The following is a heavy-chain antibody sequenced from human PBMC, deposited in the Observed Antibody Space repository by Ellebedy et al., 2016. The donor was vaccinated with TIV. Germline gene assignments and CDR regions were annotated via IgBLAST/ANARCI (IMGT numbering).Heavy chain of an antibody. CDR2: MSASGGGM. J-gene: IGHJ4*02. Sequence: GESLKISXAASGFTFSSYAMSWVRQAPGKRLEWVSTMSASGGGMYYADSVKGRFSISRDNSKNTLYLQMNSLRAEDTAVYYCAKGGWFGVHFDYWGQGTLVTVSS. CDR3: AKGGWFGVHFDY. D-gene: IGHD3-10*01. V-gene: IGHV3-23*01. CDR1: GFTFSSYA.